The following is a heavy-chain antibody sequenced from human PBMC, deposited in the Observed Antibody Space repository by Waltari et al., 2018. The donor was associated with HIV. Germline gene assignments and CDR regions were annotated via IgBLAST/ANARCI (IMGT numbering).Heavy chain of an antibody. D-gene: IGHD3-22*01. CDR3: ARSSMASGYYGY. CDR1: GFTFSSYW. V-gene: IGHV3-74*01. J-gene: IGHJ4*02. Sequence: EVQLVESGGGLVQPGGSLRLSCAASGFTFSSYWMHWVRQAPGKGLVWVSRNKSDGSSTSYADSVKGRFTISKDNAKDTLYLEMNRLGAEDTAVYYCARSSMASGYYGYWGQGTLVTGSS. CDR2: NKSDGSST.